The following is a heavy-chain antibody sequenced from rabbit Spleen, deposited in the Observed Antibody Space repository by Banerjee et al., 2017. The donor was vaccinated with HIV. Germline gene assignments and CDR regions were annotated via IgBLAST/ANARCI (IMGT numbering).Heavy chain of an antibody. CDR2: IVPIFGVT. Sequence: QEQLVESGGGLVKPGASLTLTCKASGFSFSSGYYIGWVRQAPGKGLEWIGYIVPIFGVTYYANWVNGRFTISSHNAQNTLYLQLNSLTAADTATYFCVREAGYGGYGDANLWGPGTLVTVS. CDR3: VREAGYGGYGDANL. CDR1: GFSFSSGYY. V-gene: IGHV1S43*01. J-gene: IGHJ4*01. D-gene: IGHD6-1*01.